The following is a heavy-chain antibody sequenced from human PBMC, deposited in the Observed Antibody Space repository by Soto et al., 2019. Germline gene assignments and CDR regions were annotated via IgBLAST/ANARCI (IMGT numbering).Heavy chain of an antibody. CDR3: ARDRSSEKYSSGWFPFDY. Sequence: PGGSLRLPCAASGFTFSSYSMNWVRQAPGKGLEWVSYISSSSSTIYYADSVKGRFTISRDNAKNSLYLQMNSLRDEDTAVYYCARDRSSEKYSSGWFPFDYWGQGTLVTVSS. J-gene: IGHJ4*02. CDR2: ISSSSSTI. D-gene: IGHD6-19*01. CDR1: GFTFSSYS. V-gene: IGHV3-48*02.